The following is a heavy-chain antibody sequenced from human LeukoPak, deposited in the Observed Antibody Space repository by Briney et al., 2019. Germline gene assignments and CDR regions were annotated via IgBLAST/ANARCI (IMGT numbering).Heavy chain of an antibody. CDR3: ARRGDYGYFDY. CDR2: LYYSGSS. Sequence: PSETLSLTCTVSSGSISSSSYYWGWIRQLPGKGLEWIGTLYYSGSSYYNPSLRSRVTISVDTSKNQFSLKVSSVTAADTAVYYCARRGDYGYFDYWGQGTLVTVSS. D-gene: IGHD4-17*01. J-gene: IGHJ4*02. V-gene: IGHV4-39*01. CDR1: SGSISSSSYY.